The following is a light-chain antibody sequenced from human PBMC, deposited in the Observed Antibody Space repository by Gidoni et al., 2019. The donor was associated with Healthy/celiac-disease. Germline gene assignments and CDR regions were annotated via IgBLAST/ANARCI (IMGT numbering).Light chain of an antibody. V-gene: IGLV2-14*01. J-gene: IGLJ2*01. CDR1: SSDVGGYNY. Sequence: QSALTQPASVSGSPGPSITISCTGTSSDVGGYNYVSWYQQHPGKAPKLMIYEVSNRPSGVSNRFSGSKSGNTASLTISGLQAEDEADYYCSSYTSSSTLGVFGGGTKLTGL. CDR2: EVS. CDR3: SSYTSSSTLGV.